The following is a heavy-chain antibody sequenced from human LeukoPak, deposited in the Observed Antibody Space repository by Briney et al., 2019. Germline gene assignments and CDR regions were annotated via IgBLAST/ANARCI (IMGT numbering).Heavy chain of an antibody. CDR3: ASRGIFSSSWYFDY. D-gene: IGHD6-13*01. J-gene: IGHJ4*02. V-gene: IGHV4-59*01. CDR2: IYYSGST. Sequence: PSETLSLTCTVSGGSLSSDYWSWVRHPPGKGLGWSGYIYYSGSTNYNPSLKSRVTISVDTSKNQFSLKLSSVTAADTAEYYCASRGIFSSSWYFDYWGQGTLVTVSS. CDR1: GGSLSSDY.